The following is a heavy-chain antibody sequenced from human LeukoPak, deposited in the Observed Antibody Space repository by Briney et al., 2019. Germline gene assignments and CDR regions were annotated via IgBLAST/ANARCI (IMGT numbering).Heavy chain of an antibody. D-gene: IGHD5/OR15-5a*01. CDR3: ARSLSTEFDS. J-gene: IGHJ4*02. Sequence: GGSLRLSCAASGFTFSSFGMHWVRQAPGKGLEWVSYIPSFPSPIYYADSVKGRFTISRDNAQNSLYLQMSSLRVEDTAVYYCARSLSTEFDSWGQGTLVTVSS. CDR1: GFTFSSFG. CDR2: IPSFPSPI. V-gene: IGHV3-48*01.